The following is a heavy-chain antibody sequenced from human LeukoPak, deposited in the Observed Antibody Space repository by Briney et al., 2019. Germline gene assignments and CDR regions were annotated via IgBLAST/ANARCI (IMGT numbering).Heavy chain of an antibody. CDR1: GFSLSTSAMC. V-gene: IGHV2-70*11. CDR2: IDWDDDK. Sequence: SGPALVKPTQTLTLTCTFSGFSLSTSAMCVSWIRQPPGKALEWLARIDWDDDKYYSTSLKTRLTISKDTSKNQVVITVTNMNPVDTATYYCARIMVRGVTHAFDIWGQGTMVTVSS. J-gene: IGHJ3*02. CDR3: ARIMVRGVTHAFDI. D-gene: IGHD3-10*01.